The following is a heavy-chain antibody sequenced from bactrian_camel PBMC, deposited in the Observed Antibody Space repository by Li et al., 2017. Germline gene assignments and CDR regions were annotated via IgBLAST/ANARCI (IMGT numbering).Heavy chain of an antibody. CDR1: GSIPSSYC. J-gene: IGHJ4*01. D-gene: IGHD5*01. CDR2: IFIGRRTNT. Sequence: HVQLVESGGGSVEAGGSLELSCTFSGSIPSSYCMAWFRQDPGKEREGVAAIFIGRRTNTWYIDSVKGRFTISQDSAKNTVYLHMTNLNPEDTAMYYCAADEYNLGLARSYTYWGQGTQVTVS. CDR3: AADEYNLGLARSYTY. V-gene: IGHV3-3*01.